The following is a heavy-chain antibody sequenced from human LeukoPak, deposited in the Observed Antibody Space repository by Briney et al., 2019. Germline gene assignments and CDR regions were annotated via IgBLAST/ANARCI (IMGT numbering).Heavy chain of an antibody. V-gene: IGHV4-34*01. J-gene: IGHJ6*03. CDR3: ARKYYYYMDV. Sequence: SETLSLTCTVSGGSISSYYWSWIRQPPGKGLEWIGEINHSGSTYYNPSLKSRVTISVDTSKNLFSLRLSAVTAADTAVYYCARKYYYYMDVWGKGTTVTVSS. CDR1: GGSISSYY. CDR2: INHSGST.